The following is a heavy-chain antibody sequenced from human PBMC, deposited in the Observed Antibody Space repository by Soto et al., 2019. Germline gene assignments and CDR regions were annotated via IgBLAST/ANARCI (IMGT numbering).Heavy chain of an antibody. Sequence: QVQLVESGGGVVQPGASLRLSCAASGFRFSGFAMHWVRQAPGKGLEWVAVTSFDASENFYVDSVKGRFSISRDDSHNTVFLQMNGLRPEDTGIYYCARDLGGYVHLWDKSNYWGQGTLVIVSS. CDR3: ARDLGGYVHLWDKSNY. V-gene: IGHV3-30*04. CDR1: GFRFSGFA. D-gene: IGHD5-12*01. CDR2: TSFDASEN. J-gene: IGHJ4*02.